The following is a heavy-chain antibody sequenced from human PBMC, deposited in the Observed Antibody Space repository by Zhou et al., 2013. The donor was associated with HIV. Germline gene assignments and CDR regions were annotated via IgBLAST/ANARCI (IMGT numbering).Heavy chain of an antibody. CDR2: ISAYNGNT. Sequence: QVQLVQSGAEVKKPGASVKVSCKASGYTFTSYGISWVRQAPGQGLEWMGWISAYNGNTNYAQKLQGRVTMTTDTSTSTAYMELRSLRSDDTAVYYCAREIQRRGYYDILTGISPRPNLDYWAREPWSPSPQ. D-gene: IGHD3-9*01. CDR3: AREIQRRGYYDILTGISPRPNLDY. CDR1: GYTFTSYG. J-gene: IGHJ4*02. V-gene: IGHV1-18*01.